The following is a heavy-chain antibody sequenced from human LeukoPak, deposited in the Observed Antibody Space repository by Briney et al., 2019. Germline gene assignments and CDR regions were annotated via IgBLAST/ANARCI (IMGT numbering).Heavy chain of an antibody. CDR3: ARLDTLTQQLVP. CDR2: IYYSGST. V-gene: IGHV4-39*01. CDR1: GGSISSGGYY. D-gene: IGHD6-13*01. Sequence: SQTLSLTCTVSGGSISSGGYYWGWIRQPPGKGLEWIGSIYYSGSTYYNPSLKSRVTISVDTSKNQFSLKLSSVTAADTAVYYYARLDTLTQQLVPWGLGTLVTVSS. J-gene: IGHJ5*02.